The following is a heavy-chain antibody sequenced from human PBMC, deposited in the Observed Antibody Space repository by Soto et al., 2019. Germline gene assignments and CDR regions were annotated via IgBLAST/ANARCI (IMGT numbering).Heavy chain of an antibody. J-gene: IGHJ4*02. Sequence: EVQLVESGGGLVQPGGSLRLSCAASGFTFSSYWMTWVRQAPGKALEWLANIKHDGSESNYVDSVKGRFTISRDNAENSVYLQMNSLRVEDTAVYYCTRGSGWSYYWGRGTLVTFSS. D-gene: IGHD6-19*01. CDR3: TRGSGWSYY. V-gene: IGHV3-7*04. CDR2: IKHDGSES. CDR1: GFTFSSYW.